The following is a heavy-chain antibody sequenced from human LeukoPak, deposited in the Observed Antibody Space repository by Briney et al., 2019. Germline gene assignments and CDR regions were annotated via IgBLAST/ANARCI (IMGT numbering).Heavy chain of an antibody. CDR1: GGSITSGSYY. V-gene: IGHV4-61*02. D-gene: IGHD3-10*01. CDR3: ARVGMVRGVYYYFDY. Sequence: SETLSLTCTVSGGSITSGSYYWSWIRQPAGKGLEWIGRIDASGSTNYNPSLKSRVTISVDTSKNQFSLKLSSVTAADTAVYYCARVGMVRGVYYYFDYWGQGTLVTVSS. CDR2: IDASGST. J-gene: IGHJ4*02.